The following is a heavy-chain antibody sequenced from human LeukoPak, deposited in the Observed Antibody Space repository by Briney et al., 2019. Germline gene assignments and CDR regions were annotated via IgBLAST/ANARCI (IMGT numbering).Heavy chain of an antibody. D-gene: IGHD6-19*01. CDR2: IIPILGIA. V-gene: IGHV1-69*10. CDR3: ARNSLYSSGWYGYYYGMDV. CDR1: GGTFSSYA. Sequence: ASVKVSCKASGGTFSSYAISWVRQAPGQGLEWMGGIIPILGIANYAQKFQGRVTITADKSTSTAYMELSSLRSEDTAVYYCARNSLYSSGWYGYYYGMDVWGQGTTVTVSS. J-gene: IGHJ6*02.